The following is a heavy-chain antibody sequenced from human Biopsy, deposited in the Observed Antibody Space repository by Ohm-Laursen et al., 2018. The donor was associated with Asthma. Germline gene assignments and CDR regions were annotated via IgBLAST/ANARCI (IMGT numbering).Heavy chain of an antibody. J-gene: IGHJ6*02. V-gene: IGHV3-9*01. D-gene: IGHD3-16*01. CDR1: GFRFDDYA. CDR3: AKDMGAGGNDPDSFIGYYGMDV. CDR2: ISWNSGNI. Sequence: RSLRLSRAASGFRFDDYAMYWVRQAPGKGLEWVAGISWNSGNIGYAVSVKGRFIVSRDNVKNSLYLQMNSLRAEDTALYYCAKDMGAGGNDPDSFIGYYGMDVWGQGTTVTVSS.